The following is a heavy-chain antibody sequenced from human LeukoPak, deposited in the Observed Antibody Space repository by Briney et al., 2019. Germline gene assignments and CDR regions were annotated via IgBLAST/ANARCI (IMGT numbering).Heavy chain of an antibody. CDR3: ARRGSMGGSFVGAFDI. D-gene: IGHD1-26*01. V-gene: IGHV4-39*01. CDR2: IYYTGRT. CDR1: GDSFSRNTYS. Sequence: PSETLSLTCTVSGDSFSRNTYSWGWIRQPPGKGLEWIGSIYYTGRTFYNPSLKSRVTISVDTSKNQFSPKLSSVTAADTAVYYCARRGSMGGSFVGAFDIWGQGTMVTVSS. J-gene: IGHJ3*02.